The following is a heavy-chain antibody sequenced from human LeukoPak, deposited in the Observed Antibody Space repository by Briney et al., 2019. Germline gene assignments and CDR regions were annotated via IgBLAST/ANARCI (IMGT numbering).Heavy chain of an antibody. V-gene: IGHV3-23*01. CDR2: ISASGGST. Sequence: GGSLRLSCAASGFTFSSYAMSWVRQAPGKGLEWVSAISASGGSTYYADSVKGQFTISRDISKNTLYLQMNSLRAEDTAVYYCAKDHSSGWQDKYFQHWGQGTLVTVSS. J-gene: IGHJ1*01. CDR3: AKDHSSGWQDKYFQH. CDR1: GFTFSSYA. D-gene: IGHD6-19*01.